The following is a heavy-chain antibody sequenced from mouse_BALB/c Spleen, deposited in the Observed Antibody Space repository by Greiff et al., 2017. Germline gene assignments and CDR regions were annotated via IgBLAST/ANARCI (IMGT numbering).Heavy chain of an antibody. J-gene: IGHJ2*01. V-gene: IGHV1-14*01. CDR3: AREDGNYTYYFDY. CDR1: GYTFTSYV. D-gene: IGHD2-1*01. CDR2: INPYNDGT. Sequence: SGPELVKPGASVKMSCKASGYTFTSYVMHWVKQKPGQGLEWIGYINPYNDGTKYNEKFKGKATLTSDKSSSTAYMELSSLTSEDSAVYYCAREDGNYTYYFDYWGQGTTLTVSS.